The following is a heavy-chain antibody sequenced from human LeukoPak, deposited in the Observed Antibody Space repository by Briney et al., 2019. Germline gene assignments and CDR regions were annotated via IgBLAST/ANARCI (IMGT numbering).Heavy chain of an antibody. CDR3: LRGITFDY. CDR2: IKQDGSEK. V-gene: IGHV3-7*01. CDR1: GFTFISYW. D-gene: IGHD3-10*01. Sequence: PGGSLRLSSAASGFTFISYWMSWVRQAPGKGLEWVANIKQDGSEKYYVDSVKGRFTISRDNAKNSLYLQMNSLRAEDTAVYYCLRGITFDYWGQGTVVTVSS. J-gene: IGHJ4*02.